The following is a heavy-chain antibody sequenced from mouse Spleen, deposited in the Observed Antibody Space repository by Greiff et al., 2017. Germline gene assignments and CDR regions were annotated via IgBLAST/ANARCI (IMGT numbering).Heavy chain of an antibody. V-gene: IGHV5-17*01. CDR1: GFTFSDYG. CDR3: ARLGNYDGAMDY. J-gene: IGHJ4*01. D-gene: IGHD2-1*01. Sequence: DVKLVESGGGLVKPGGSLKLSCAASGFTFSDYGMHWVRQAPEKGLEWVAYISSGSSTIYYADTVKGRFTISRDNAKNTLFLQMTSLRSEDTAMYYCARLGNYDGAMDYWGQGTSVTVSS. CDR2: ISSGSSTI.